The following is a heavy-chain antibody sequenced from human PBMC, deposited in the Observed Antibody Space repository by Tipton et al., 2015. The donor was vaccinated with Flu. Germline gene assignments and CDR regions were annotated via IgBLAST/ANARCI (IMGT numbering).Heavy chain of an antibody. CDR1: GFTVSSNY. D-gene: IGHD1-26*01. V-gene: IGHV3-53*01. J-gene: IGHJ3*02. Sequence: SLRLSCAASGFTVSSNYMSWVRQAPGKGLEWVSVIYSGGSTYYADSVKGRFTISRDNSKTTLYLQMNSLRAEDTAVYYCARENWVGDAFDIWGQGTMVTVSS. CDR3: ARENWVGDAFDI. CDR2: IYSGGST.